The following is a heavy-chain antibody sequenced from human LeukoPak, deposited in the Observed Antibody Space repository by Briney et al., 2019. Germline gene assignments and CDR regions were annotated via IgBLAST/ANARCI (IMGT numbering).Heavy chain of an antibody. CDR2: ISSSGSTV. D-gene: IGHD2-2*01. V-gene: IGHV3-48*03. J-gene: IGHJ4*02. Sequence: GGSLRLSCVAYGFTFSSYELNWVRQAPGKGLEWVSHISSSGSTVYYADSVKGRFTISRDNAKNSLYLQMNSLRAEDTAVYYCARRYCSSTSCLLDYWGQRTLVTVSS. CDR3: ARRYCSSTSCLLDY. CDR1: GFTFSSYE.